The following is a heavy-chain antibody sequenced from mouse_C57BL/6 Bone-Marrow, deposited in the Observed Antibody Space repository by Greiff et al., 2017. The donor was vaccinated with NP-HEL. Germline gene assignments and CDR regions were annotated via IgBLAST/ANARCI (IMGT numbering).Heavy chain of an antibody. CDR2: ISNGGGST. Sequence: EVQLVESGGGLVQPGGSLKLSCAASGFTFSDYYMYWVRQTPEKRLEWVAYISNGGGSTYYPDTVKGRFTISRDNAKNTLYLQMSRLKSEDTAMYYCARRNDYFYAMDYWGQGTSVTVSS. CDR1: GFTFSDYY. CDR3: ARRNDYFYAMDY. D-gene: IGHD2-4*01. J-gene: IGHJ4*01. V-gene: IGHV5-12*01.